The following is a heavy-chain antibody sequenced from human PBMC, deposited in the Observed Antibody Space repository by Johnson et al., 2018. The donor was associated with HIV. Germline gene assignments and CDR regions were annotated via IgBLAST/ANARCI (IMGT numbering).Heavy chain of an antibody. D-gene: IGHD5-24*01. Sequence: VQLVESGGGLVKPGGSLRLSCAASGFTFSDYYMSWIRQAPGKGLEWVSVLFSGGTIYFADSVKGRFTISRDNSKNTLYLQMTSLRAEDTAVYYCARACRDGYTCDAFDIWGQGTMVTVSS. V-gene: IGHV3-66*01. CDR1: GFTFSDYY. CDR3: ARACRDGYTCDAFDI. J-gene: IGHJ3*02. CDR2: LFSGGTI.